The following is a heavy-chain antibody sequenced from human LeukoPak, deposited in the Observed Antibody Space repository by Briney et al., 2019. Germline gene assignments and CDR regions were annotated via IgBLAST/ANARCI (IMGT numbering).Heavy chain of an antibody. CDR1: GYTFTSYG. J-gene: IGHJ3*02. V-gene: IGHV1-18*01. D-gene: IGHD2-15*01. CDR2: ISAYNGNT. CDR3: ARAQFPDCSGGSCYSRYDAFDI. Sequence: ASVKVSCKASGYTFTSYGISWVRQAPGQGLEWMGWISAYNGNTNYAQKLQGRVTMTTDTSTSTAYMELRSLRSDDTAVYYCARAQFPDCSGGSCYSRYDAFDIWGQGTMVTVSS.